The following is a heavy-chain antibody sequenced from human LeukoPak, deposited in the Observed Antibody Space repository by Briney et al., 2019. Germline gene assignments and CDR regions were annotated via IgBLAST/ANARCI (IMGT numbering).Heavy chain of an antibody. Sequence: QAGGSLRLSCAASGFTFSSYGMHWVRQAPGKGLEWVATISYDGSNKYYVDSVKGRFSISRDNSKNTLYLQMNSLRGEDTAVYYWWKSLLDRRGYAKIDYWGQGTLVTGSS. D-gene: IGHD3-22*01. CDR2: ISYDGSNK. J-gene: IGHJ4*02. CDR3: WKSLLDRRGYAKIDY. CDR1: GFTFSSYG. V-gene: IGHV3-30*18.